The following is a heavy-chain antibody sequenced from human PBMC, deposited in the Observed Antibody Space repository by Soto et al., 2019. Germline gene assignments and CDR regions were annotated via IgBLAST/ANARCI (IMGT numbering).Heavy chain of an antibody. J-gene: IGHJ4*02. D-gene: IGHD4-17*01. V-gene: IGHV4-59*01. Sequence: NPSDTLSLTCTVSGGSISIYYWSWIRQPPGKGLEWIGYIYYSGSTNYNPSLKSRVTISVDTSKNQFSLKLSSVTAADTAVYYCAIQRDYGDSHFDYWGQGTLVTVSS. CDR1: GGSISIYY. CDR3: AIQRDYGDSHFDY. CDR2: IYYSGST.